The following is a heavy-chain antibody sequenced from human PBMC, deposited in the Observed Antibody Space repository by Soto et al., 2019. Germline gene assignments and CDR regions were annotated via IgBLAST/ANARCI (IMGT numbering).Heavy chain of an antibody. J-gene: IGHJ6*02. V-gene: IGHV1-69*01. CDR3: ARDDPPYVATSHLYYYGMEG. CDR2: IIPIFGTA. D-gene: IGHD5-12*01. Sequence: QVQLVQSGAEVKKPGSSVKVSCKASGGTFSSYAISWVRQAPGQGLEWMVGIIPIFGTANYAQKFQGRVTITADEATSTAYMGLSSLISEDKAVYYCARDDPPYVATSHLYYYGMEGWGQGTTVTVSS. CDR1: GGTFSSYA.